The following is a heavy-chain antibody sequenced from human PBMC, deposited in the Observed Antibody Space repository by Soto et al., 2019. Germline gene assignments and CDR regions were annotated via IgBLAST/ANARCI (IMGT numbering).Heavy chain of an antibody. CDR2: INAGNGNT. V-gene: IGHV1-3*01. D-gene: IGHD2-2*01. CDR1: GYTFTSYA. CDR3: ARDLGLIVVVPYLDV. Sequence: GASVKVSCKASGYTFTSYAMHWVRQAPGQRLEWMGWINAGNGNTKYSQKFQGRVTITRDTSASTAYMELSSLRSEDTAVYYCARDLGLIVVVPYLDVWGKGTTVTLSS. J-gene: IGHJ6*03.